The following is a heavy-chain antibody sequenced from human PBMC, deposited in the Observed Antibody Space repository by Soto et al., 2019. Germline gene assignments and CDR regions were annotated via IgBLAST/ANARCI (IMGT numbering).Heavy chain of an antibody. CDR2: ISYDGSNK. J-gene: IGHJ4*02. V-gene: IGHV3-30-3*01. D-gene: IGHD6-19*01. CDR1: GLTFISYT. CDR3: ARDPGSGWPPFDY. Sequence: GGSQRLSCTASGLTFISYTMHWVRQAPGKGLEWVAVISYDGSNKYYADSVKGRFTISRDNSKDTLYLQMNSLRAEDTAVFYCARDPGSGWPPFDYWGQGTLVTVSS.